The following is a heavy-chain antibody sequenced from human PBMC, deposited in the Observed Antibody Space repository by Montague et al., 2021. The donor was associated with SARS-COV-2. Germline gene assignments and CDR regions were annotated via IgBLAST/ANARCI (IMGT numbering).Heavy chain of an antibody. V-gene: IGHV4-59*01. Sequence: SETLSLTCTVSGDFISPYYLNWIRQSPGKRPEWIGNTYYSGSTNXNPSLMSRVTISVDTSKSHVSLKLSSVTAADTAVYYCVRGAYGGGAPFDYWGQGALVTVSS. CDR1: GDFISPYY. D-gene: IGHD2-21*01. CDR2: TYYSGST. J-gene: IGHJ4*02. CDR3: VRGAYGGGAPFDY.